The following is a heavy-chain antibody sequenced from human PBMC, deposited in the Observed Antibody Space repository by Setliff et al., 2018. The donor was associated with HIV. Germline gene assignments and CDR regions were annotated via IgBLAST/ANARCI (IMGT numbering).Heavy chain of an antibody. CDR2: INTNTGNP. V-gene: IGHV7-4-1*02. Sequence: ASVKVSCKASGYTFSSHAINWVRQAPGQGLEWMGWINTNTGNPTYGQGFTGRFVLSLDTSVSTAYLQISSPRAEDTAVYYCARDYYCGRDCYSAFDSWGQGTMVTVSS. D-gene: IGHD2-21*01. CDR3: ARDYYCGRDCYSAFDS. CDR1: GYTFSSHA. J-gene: IGHJ3*02.